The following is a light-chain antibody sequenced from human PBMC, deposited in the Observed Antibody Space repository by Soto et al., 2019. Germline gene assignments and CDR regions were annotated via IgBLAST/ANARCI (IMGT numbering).Light chain of an antibody. J-gene: IGKJ1*01. CDR3: QHYKSYSKT. V-gene: IGKV1-5*03. Sequence: DIQMTQSPSTLSASVGDRVTITCRASQSISSWLAWYQQKPGKAPKLLIYKASSLESGVPSRFSGSGSGTEFTLTISSLQPDDFATYYCQHYKSYSKTFGQGTKV. CDR1: QSISSW. CDR2: KAS.